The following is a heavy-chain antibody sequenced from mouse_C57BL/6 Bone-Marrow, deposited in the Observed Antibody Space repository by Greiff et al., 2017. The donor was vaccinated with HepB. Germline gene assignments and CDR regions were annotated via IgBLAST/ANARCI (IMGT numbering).Heavy chain of an antibody. CDR2: INPSSGYT. J-gene: IGHJ1*03. Sequence: VQLQQSGAELARPGASVKMSCKASGYTFTSYTMHWVKQRPGQGLEWIGYINPSSGYTKYNQKFKDKATLTADKSSSTAYMQLSSLTSEDSAVYYCARPVRGWYFDVWGTGTTVTVSS. V-gene: IGHV1-4*01. CDR3: ARPVRGWYFDV. CDR1: GYTFTSYT.